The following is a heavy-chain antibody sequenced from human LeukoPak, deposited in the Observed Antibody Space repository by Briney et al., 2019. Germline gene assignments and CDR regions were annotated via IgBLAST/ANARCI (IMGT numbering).Heavy chain of an antibody. CDR2: TRTKANSYTT. J-gene: IGHJ3*02. Sequence: GGSLRLSCAASGLTFSDHYMDWVRQAPGKGLEWVGRTRTKANSYTTEYAASVKGRFSISRDDSKNSLHLQMNSLKTEDTAVYYCARVGRYFDAFDIWGQGTMVTVSS. D-gene: IGHD1-26*01. CDR3: ARVGRYFDAFDI. CDR1: GLTFSDHY. V-gene: IGHV3-72*01.